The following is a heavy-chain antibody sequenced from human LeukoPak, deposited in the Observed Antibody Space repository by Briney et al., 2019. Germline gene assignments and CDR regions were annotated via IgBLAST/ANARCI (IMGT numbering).Heavy chain of an antibody. CDR1: GFTFSSYA. J-gene: IGHJ4*02. V-gene: IGHV3-64*01. CDR3: ARGGSSSWDYFDY. CDR2: ISSNGGST. D-gene: IGHD6-13*01. Sequence: GGSLRLSCAASGFTFSSYAMHWVRQAPGKGLEYVSGISSNGGSTYYANSVKGRFTISRDNSKNTLYLQMGSLRGEDMAVYYCARGGSSSWDYFDYWAREPWSPSPQ.